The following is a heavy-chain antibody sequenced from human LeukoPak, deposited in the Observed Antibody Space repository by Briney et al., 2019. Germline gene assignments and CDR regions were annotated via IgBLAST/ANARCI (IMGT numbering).Heavy chain of an antibody. J-gene: IGHJ4*02. CDR2: ISAYNGNT. CDR1: GYTFTRYG. V-gene: IGHV1-18*01. D-gene: IGHD5-18*01. CDR3: ARDPNGGFQSGYSYGGRPEKRGEPFDY. Sequence: ASVKVSCKASGYTFTRYGISWVRQAPGQGLEWMGWISAYNGNTNYAQKLQGRVTMTTDTSTSTAYMELRSLRSDDTAVYYCARDPNGGFQSGYSYGGRPEKRGEPFDYWGQGTLVTVSS.